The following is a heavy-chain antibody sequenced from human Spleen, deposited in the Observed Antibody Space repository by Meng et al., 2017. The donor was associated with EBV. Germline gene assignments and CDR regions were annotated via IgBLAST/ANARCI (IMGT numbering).Heavy chain of an antibody. J-gene: IGHJ4*02. Sequence: QVERVQSGSEVKKPGASVKVSCKASGYTFTSYAMNWVRQAPGQGLEWMGGINTNTGNPTYAQGFTGRFVFSLDTSVSTAYLQISSLKAEDTAVYYCARYYDRGGYYYYFDYWGQGTLVTVSS. CDR3: ARYYDRGGYYYYFDY. V-gene: IGHV7-4-1*02. CDR1: GYTFTSYA. D-gene: IGHD3-22*01. CDR2: INTNTGNP.